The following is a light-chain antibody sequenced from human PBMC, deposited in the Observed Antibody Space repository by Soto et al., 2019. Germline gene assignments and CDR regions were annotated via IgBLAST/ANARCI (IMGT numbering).Light chain of an antibody. CDR2: EVT. J-gene: IGLJ2*01. CDR1: SSDVGGYNY. Sequence: QSALTQPPSASGSPGQSVTISCTGTSSDVGGYNYVSWYQQHPGKAPKLMIYEVTKRPSGVPDRFSGSKSGNTASLTVSGLQAEYEAGYFCSSYAGSNHLVFGGGTKLTVL. CDR3: SSYAGSNHLV. V-gene: IGLV2-8*01.